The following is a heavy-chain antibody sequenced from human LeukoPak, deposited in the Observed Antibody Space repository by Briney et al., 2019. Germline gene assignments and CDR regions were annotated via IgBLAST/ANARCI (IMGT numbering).Heavy chain of an antibody. J-gene: IGHJ4*02. CDR1: GYTFTSYG. V-gene: IGHV1-18*01. Sequence: ASVKVSCKASGYTFTSYGISWVRQAPGQGLEWMGWISAYNGNTNYAQKLQGRVTMTTDTSTSTAYMELRSLRSDDTAVYYCARPTVTYDYVWGSYRYYFDYWGQGTLVTVSS. CDR2: ISAYNGNT. CDR3: ARPTVTYDYVWGSYRYYFDY. D-gene: IGHD3-16*02.